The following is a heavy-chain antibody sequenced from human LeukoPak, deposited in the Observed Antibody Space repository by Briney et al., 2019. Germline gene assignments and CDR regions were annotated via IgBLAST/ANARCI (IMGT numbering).Heavy chain of an antibody. J-gene: IGHJ5*02. CDR1: GGSFSGYY. Sequence: PSETLSLTCAVYGGSFSGYYWSWIRQPPGKGLEWIGEINHSGSTNYNPSLKSRVTISVGTSKNQFSLKLSSVTAADTAVYYCARSYYDFWSRNWFDPWGQGTLVTVSS. V-gene: IGHV4-34*01. CDR3: ARSYYDFWSRNWFDP. CDR2: INHSGST. D-gene: IGHD3-3*01.